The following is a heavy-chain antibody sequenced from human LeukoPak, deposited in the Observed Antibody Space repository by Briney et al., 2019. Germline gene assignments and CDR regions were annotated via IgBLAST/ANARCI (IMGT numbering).Heavy chain of an antibody. CDR1: GGSISSYY. Sequence: SETLSLTCTVSGGSISSYYWGWIRQPPGKGLEWIGSIYYSGSTYYNPSLKSRVTISVDTSKNQFSLKLSSVTAADTAVYYCARAEFGSGSYGYFDYWGQGTLVTVSS. D-gene: IGHD3-10*01. J-gene: IGHJ4*02. V-gene: IGHV4-39*07. CDR2: IYYSGST. CDR3: ARAEFGSGSYGYFDY.